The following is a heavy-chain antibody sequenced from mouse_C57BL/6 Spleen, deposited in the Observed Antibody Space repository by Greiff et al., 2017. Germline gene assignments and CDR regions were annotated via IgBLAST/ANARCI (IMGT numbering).Heavy chain of an antibody. D-gene: IGHD1-1*01. Sequence: VQLQQPGAELVRPGSSVKLSCRASGYTFTSYWMDWVKQRPGQGLEWIGNIYPSDSETHYNQKFKDKATLTVDKSSSTAYMQLSSLTSEDSAVYYCARERNYGSQSFDYWGQGTTLTVSS. J-gene: IGHJ2*01. CDR1: GYTFTSYW. CDR3: ARERNYGSQSFDY. CDR2: IYPSDSET. V-gene: IGHV1-61*01.